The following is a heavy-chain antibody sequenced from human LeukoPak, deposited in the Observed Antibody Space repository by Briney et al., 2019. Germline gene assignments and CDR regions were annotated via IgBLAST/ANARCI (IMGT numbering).Heavy chain of an antibody. J-gene: IGHJ6*02. CDR3: AKDLGLTYGSGSYGMDV. Sequence: SSETLSLTCTDSGGSISSSGHYWGWIRQAPGKGLEWVSAISGSGGSTYYADSVKGRFTISRDNSKNTLYLQMNSLRAEDTAVYYCAKDLGLTYGSGSYGMDVWGQGTTVTVSS. CDR1: GGSISSSGHY. V-gene: IGHV3-23*01. D-gene: IGHD3-10*01. CDR2: ISGSGGST.